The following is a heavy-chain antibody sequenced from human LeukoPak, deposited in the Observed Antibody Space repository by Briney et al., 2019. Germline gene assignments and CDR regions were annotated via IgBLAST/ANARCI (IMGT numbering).Heavy chain of an antibody. CDR2: ISDTGNT. J-gene: IGHJ4*02. CDR1: GFSFSSYW. CDR3: AKAPVTTCRGAFCYPFDY. V-gene: IGHV3-23*01. D-gene: IGHD2-15*01. Sequence: GGSLRLSCEASGFSFSSYWMTWVRQPPGKGPEWVSAISDTGNTYHADSVKGRFTISRDSSKNTLFLQMNRLRPEDAAVYYCAKAPVTTCRGAFCYPFDYWGLGTLVTVSS.